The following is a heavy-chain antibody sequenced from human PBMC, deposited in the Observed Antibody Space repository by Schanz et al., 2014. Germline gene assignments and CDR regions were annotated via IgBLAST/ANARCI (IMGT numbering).Heavy chain of an antibody. CDR2: ISAYNGHT. CDR3: ARAKRFGDMDV. V-gene: IGHV1-18*01. Sequence: QVQLVQSGAEVKKPGASVKVSCKASGYTFSSYGITWVRQAPGQGLEWMGRISAYNGHTDYAQKLQGRVTLTTDTTTSTAYMELRNLRSDDTAVYYCARAKRFGDMDVWGQGTTVTVSS. J-gene: IGHJ6*02. CDR1: GYTFSSYG. D-gene: IGHD3-10*01.